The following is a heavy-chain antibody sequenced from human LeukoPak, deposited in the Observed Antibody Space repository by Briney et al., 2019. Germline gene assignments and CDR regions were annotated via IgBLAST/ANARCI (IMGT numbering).Heavy chain of an antibody. J-gene: IGHJ4*02. CDR1: GFTFSSYS. V-gene: IGHV3-48*02. D-gene: IGHD4-17*01. Sequence: GGSLRLSCAASGFTFSSYSMNWVRQAPGKGLEWVSYISSSSSMIYYADSVKGRFTISRDNAKNSLYLQMKSLRDEDTAIYCCARDYGDLPARVPYFDYWGQGTLVTVSS. CDR3: ARDYGDLPARVPYFDY. CDR2: ISSSSSMI.